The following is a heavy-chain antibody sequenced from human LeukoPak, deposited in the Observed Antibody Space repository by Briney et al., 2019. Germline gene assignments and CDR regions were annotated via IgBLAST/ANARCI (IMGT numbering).Heavy chain of an antibody. CDR2: INPNSGGT. J-gene: IGHJ3*02. V-gene: IGHV1-2*02. Sequence: ASVKVSCMASGYTFTGYYMHWVRQAPGQGLEWMGWINPNSGGTNYAQKFQGRVTMTRDTSISTAYMELSRLRSDDTAVYYCARAPDFWSGYYTGRAFDIWGQRTMVTVSS. CDR1: GYTFTGYY. CDR3: ARAPDFWSGYYTGRAFDI. D-gene: IGHD3-3*01.